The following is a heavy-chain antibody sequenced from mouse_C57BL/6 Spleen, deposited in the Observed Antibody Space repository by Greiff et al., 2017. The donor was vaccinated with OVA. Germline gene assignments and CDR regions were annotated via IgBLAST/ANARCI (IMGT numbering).Heavy chain of an antibody. D-gene: IGHD2-5*01. CDR2: IYPGDGDT. CDR1: GYAFSSYW. CDR3: ARGGYSNFDY. J-gene: IGHJ2*01. Sequence: VQVVESGAELVKPGASVKISCKASGYAFSSYWMNWVKQRPGKGLEWIGQIYPGDGDTNYNGKFKGKATLTADKSSSTAYMQLSSLTSEDSAVYFCARGGYSNFDYWGQGTTLTVSS. V-gene: IGHV1-80*01.